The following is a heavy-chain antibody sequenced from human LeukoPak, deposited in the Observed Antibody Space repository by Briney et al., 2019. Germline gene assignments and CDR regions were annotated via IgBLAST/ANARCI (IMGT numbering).Heavy chain of an antibody. V-gene: IGHV5-51*01. CDR2: IYPGDSDT. CDR3: ARQDGYYDSSGSGVGAFDI. J-gene: IGHJ3*02. D-gene: IGHD3-22*01. CDR1: GYSFTSYW. Sequence: GESLKISCKGSGYSFTSYWIGWVRQMPGKGLEWMGIIYPGDSDTRYSPSFQGQVTISADKSISTAYLQWSSLKASDTAMYYCARQDGYYDSSGSGVGAFDIWGQGTMVTVSS.